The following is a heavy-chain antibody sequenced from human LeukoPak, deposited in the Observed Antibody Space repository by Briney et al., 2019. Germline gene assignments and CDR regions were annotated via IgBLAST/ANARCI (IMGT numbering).Heavy chain of an antibody. CDR1: GGSFSGYY. V-gene: IGHV4-39*01. CDR3: ARRLGANDVWWLLASPHPFDY. D-gene: IGHD5-12*01. CDR2: IYYSGST. Sequence: TSETLSLTCAVYGGSFSGYYWGWIRQPPGKGLEWIGSIYYSGSTYYNPSLKSRVTISVDTSKNQFSLKLSSVTAADTAVYYCARRLGANDVWWLLASPHPFDYWGQGTLVTVSS. J-gene: IGHJ4*02.